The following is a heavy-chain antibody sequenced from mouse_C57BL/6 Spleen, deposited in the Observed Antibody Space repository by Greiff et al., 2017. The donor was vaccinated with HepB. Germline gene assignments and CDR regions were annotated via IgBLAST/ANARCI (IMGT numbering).Heavy chain of an antibody. V-gene: IGHV1-72*01. J-gene: IGHJ1*03. D-gene: IGHD1-1*01. CDR3: ARRGYGSREWYVDV. Sequence: QVQLKEPGAELVKPGASVKLSCKASGYTFTSYWMHWVKQRPGRGLEWIGRIDPNSGGTKYNEKFKSKATLTVDKPSSTAYMQLSSLTSEDSAVYYSARRGYGSREWYVDVWGTATTVTVSS. CDR2: IDPNSGGT. CDR1: GYTFTSYW.